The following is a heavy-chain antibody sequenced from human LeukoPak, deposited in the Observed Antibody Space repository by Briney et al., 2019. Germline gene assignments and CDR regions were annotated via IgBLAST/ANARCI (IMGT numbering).Heavy chain of an antibody. CDR3: ARDSGYDCFDY. Sequence: GGSLRLSCAASGFTFSGSWMAWVRQAPGKGLEWVANMNQDGSEKDYVDSVKGRFTISRDNAKNSLYLQMNSLRAEDTAVYYCARDSGYDCFDYWGQGTLVTVSS. D-gene: IGHD5-12*01. CDR2: MNQDGSEK. CDR1: GFTFSGSW. V-gene: IGHV3-7*01. J-gene: IGHJ4*02.